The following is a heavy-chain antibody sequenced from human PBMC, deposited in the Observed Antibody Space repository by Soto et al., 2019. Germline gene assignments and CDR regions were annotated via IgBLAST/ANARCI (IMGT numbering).Heavy chain of an antibody. D-gene: IGHD4-17*01. J-gene: IGHJ2*01. Sequence: QVQLQESGPGLVKPSQTLSLTCTVSGGSISSGGYYWSWIRQHPGKGLEWIGYIYYSGSTYYNPSLKSRVTIAVDTSKNQFSLKLSSVTAADTAVYYCARDVGYGATPSFWYFDLWGRGTLVTVSS. V-gene: IGHV4-31*03. CDR2: IYYSGST. CDR3: ARDVGYGATPSFWYFDL. CDR1: GGSISSGGYY.